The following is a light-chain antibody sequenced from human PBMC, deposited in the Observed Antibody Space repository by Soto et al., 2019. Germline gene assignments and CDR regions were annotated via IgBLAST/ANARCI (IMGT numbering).Light chain of an antibody. CDR3: TSYTSISTYV. CDR2: DVN. V-gene: IGLV2-14*01. Sequence: QFALTQPASVSGSPGQSISISCTGTSSDVGAYNFVSWYQQHPDKAPKLVIFDVNNRPSGVSNRFSGSKSGNTASLTISGLRAEDEADYYCTSYTSISTYVFGTGTKLTVL. J-gene: IGLJ1*01. CDR1: SSDVGAYNF.